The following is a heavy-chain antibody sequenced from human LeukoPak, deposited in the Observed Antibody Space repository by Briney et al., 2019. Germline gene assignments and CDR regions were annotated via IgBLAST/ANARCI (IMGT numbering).Heavy chain of an antibody. J-gene: IGHJ4*02. D-gene: IGHD5-18*01. CDR1: GFTFSSYS. CDR3: AKKYSYGRDY. CDR2: ISSSSSTI. V-gene: IGHV3-48*01. Sequence: PGGSLRLSCAASGFTFSSYSMNWVRQAPGKGLEWVSYISSSSSTIYYADSVKGRFTISRDNSKNTLYLQMNSLRAEDTAVYYCAKKYSYGRDYWGQGTLVAVSS.